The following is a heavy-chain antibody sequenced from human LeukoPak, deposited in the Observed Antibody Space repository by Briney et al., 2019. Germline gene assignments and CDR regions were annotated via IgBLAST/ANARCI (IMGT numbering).Heavy chain of an antibody. CDR1: GGSFSGYY. CDR3: ARGPPTDYYDSSGFYYVFDY. Sequence: KASETLSLTCAVYGGSFSGYYWSWIRQHPGKGLEWLGEINHSGSTNYNPSLKGRVTISVDTSKNQFSLKLSSVTAADTAVYFCARGPPTDYYDSSGFYYVFDYWGQGTLVTVSS. D-gene: IGHD3-22*01. J-gene: IGHJ4*02. V-gene: IGHV4-34*01. CDR2: INHSGST.